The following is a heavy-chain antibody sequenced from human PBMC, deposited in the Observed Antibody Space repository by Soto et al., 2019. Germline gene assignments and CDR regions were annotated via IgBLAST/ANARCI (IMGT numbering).Heavy chain of an antibody. CDR1: GGTFSSYA. J-gene: IGHJ5*02. V-gene: IGHV1-69*13. Sequence: AASVKVSCKASGGTFSSYAISWVRQAPGQGLEWMGGIIPIFGTANYAQKFQGRVTITADESTSTAYMELSSLRSEDTAVYYCATPRRATASWFDPWGQGTLVTVSS. CDR3: ATPRRATASWFDP. CDR2: IIPIFGTA. D-gene: IGHD1-26*01.